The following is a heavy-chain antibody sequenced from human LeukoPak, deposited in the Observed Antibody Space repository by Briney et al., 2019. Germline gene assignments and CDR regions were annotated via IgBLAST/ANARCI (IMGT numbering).Heavy chain of an antibody. D-gene: IGHD4-17*01. J-gene: IGHJ4*02. V-gene: IGHV4-61*02. CDR3: ASGLRSTGRSGNYFDY. CDR1: GDSISSGDHY. Sequence: PSQTLSLTCTVSGDSISSGDHYWTWIRQPAGKGLEWIGRIYASGRTVHNPSLKSRITISSDPSKNHFSLELSSMTAADTAIYFCASGLRSTGRSGNYFDYWGPGTLVAVSS. CDR2: IYASGRT.